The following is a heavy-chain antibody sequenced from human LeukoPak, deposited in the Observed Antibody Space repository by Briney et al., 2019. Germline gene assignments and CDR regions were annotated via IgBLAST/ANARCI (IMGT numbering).Heavy chain of an antibody. CDR2: IKQDGSEK. CDR1: GFTFSSYW. D-gene: IGHD4-17*01. CDR3: ARVQPGGYGDYGYYYYYGMDV. Sequence: GGSLRLSCAASGFTFSSYWMSWVRQAPGKGLEWVANIKQDGSEKYYVDSVKGRFTISRDNAKNSLYLQMNSLRAEDTAVYCCARVQPGGYGDYGYYYYYGMDVWGQGTTVTVSS. V-gene: IGHV3-7*01. J-gene: IGHJ6*02.